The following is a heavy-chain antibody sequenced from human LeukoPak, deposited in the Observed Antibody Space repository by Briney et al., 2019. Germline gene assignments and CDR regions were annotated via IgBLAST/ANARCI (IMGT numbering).Heavy chain of an antibody. Sequence: SETLSLTCTVSGGAITSYYWSWIRQPPGKGLEWIGYIFYTGGTNSKPSLKSRVTISIDTSTNQFSLKLNSVTAADTAVYYCARHDVLRYFDYYASWGQGILVTVSS. V-gene: IGHV4-59*08. CDR3: ARHDVLRYFDYYAS. CDR1: GGAITSYY. J-gene: IGHJ4*02. CDR2: IFYTGGT. D-gene: IGHD3-9*01.